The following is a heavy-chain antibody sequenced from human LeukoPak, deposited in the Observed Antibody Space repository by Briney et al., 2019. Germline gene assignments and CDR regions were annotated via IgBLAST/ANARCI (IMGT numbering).Heavy chain of an antibody. J-gene: IGHJ4*02. CDR3: ARGVEPLAANTLAY. Sequence: GGSLRLSCAASGFTVITNDMTWVRQAPGKGLEWVSVLYSDGNTKYGDSVQGRFTISRDNSKNTLYLEMNSLSPDDTAVYYCARGVEPLAANTLAYWGQGTLVTVSS. V-gene: IGHV3-53*01. CDR2: LYSDGNT. D-gene: IGHD1-14*01. CDR1: GFTVITND.